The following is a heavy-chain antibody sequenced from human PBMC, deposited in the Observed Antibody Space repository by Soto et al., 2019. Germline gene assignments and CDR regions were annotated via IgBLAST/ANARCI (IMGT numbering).Heavy chain of an antibody. Sequence: SETLSLTCAVSGGSINSRYWWSWVRQSPGKGLEGIGEIYHSGSTNYNPSLKSRGTISVDKSKNQFSLNLSSVTAADTAVYYCARDQNGTGNYYTRYFDYWGQGTLVTGSS. J-gene: IGHJ4*02. V-gene: IGHV4-4*02. D-gene: IGHD3-10*01. CDR2: IYHSGST. CDR3: ARDQNGTGNYYTRYFDY. CDR1: GGSINSRYW.